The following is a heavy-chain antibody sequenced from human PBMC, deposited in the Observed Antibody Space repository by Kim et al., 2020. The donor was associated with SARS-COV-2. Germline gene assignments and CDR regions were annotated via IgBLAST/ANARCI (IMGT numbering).Heavy chain of an antibody. CDR3: ARDSRGYTYGANDY. Sequence: GGSLRLSCAASGFTFSDYYMSWIRQAPGKGLEWISYISGSSSHTNYADSMKGRFTISRDNAKNSLYLQMNSLRAEDTAVYYCARDSRGYTYGANDYWGQGTLVTLSS. D-gene: IGHD5-18*01. CDR2: ISGSSSHT. J-gene: IGHJ4*02. V-gene: IGHV3-11*06. CDR1: GFTFSDYY.